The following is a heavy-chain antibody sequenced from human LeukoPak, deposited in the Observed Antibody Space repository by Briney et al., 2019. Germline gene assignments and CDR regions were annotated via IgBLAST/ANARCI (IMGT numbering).Heavy chain of an antibody. CDR2: MNPNSGNT. D-gene: IGHD7-27*01. CDR3: ATVPQLGILDY. V-gene: IGHV1-8*01. Sequence: ASVKVSCKASGYTFTTYDINWVRQTTGHGLEWMGWMNPNSGNTGYAQRFQGRVTMTEDTSTDTAYMELSSLRSEDTAVYYCATVPQLGILDYWGQGTLVTVSS. J-gene: IGHJ4*02. CDR1: GYTFTTYD.